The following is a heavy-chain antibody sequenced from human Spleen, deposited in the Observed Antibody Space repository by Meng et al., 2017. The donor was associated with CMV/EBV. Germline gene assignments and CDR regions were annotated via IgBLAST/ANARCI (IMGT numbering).Heavy chain of an antibody. CDR3: MRDTGEGFWSVVHDS. Sequence: SEPLSLTRTISGGSIRSYYWSWIRQPPGKGLEGIGDFYYSGSANYNPSLKSPVTMSVDTSKNQCSLKLSSVTAAATAVYYFMRDTGEGFWSVVHDSWGQGKLVTVSS. D-gene: IGHD3-3*01. CDR2: FYYSGSA. J-gene: IGHJ4*02. CDR1: GGSIRSYY. V-gene: IGHV4-59*01.